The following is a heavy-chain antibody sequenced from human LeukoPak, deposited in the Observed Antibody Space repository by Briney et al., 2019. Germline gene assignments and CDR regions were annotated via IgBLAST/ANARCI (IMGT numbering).Heavy chain of an antibody. CDR1: GFTFSSYM. J-gene: IGHJ4*02. V-gene: IGHV3-7*01. D-gene: IGHD3-3*01. Sequence: GESLRLSCAASGFTFSSYMMTWVRQAPGKGLEWVANIKPDGGEKFYVDSVRGRFTISRDNDKNSLYLQMNSLRAEDTAVYYCASGSLLSGILEYWGQGTLVIVSS. CDR2: IKPDGGEK. CDR3: ASGSLLSGILEY.